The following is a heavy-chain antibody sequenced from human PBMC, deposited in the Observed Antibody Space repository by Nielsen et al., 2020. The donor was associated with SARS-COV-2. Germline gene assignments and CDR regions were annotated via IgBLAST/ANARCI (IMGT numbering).Heavy chain of an antibody. D-gene: IGHD2-2*01. Sequence: SETLSLTCTVSGGSMKTASYYWSWMRQPPGKGPEWIGYIYYSGSTDYNPSLKSRVTISIDTSKNQFSLNLRFVTAADTAVYYCARVEMYRGGGYFQRWGQGTLVTVSS. J-gene: IGHJ1*01. CDR1: GGSMKTASYY. V-gene: IGHV4-61*01. CDR3: ARVEMYRGGGYFQR. CDR2: IYYSGST.